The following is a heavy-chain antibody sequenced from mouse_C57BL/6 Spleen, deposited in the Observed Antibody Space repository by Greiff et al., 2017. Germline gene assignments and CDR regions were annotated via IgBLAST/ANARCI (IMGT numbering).Heavy chain of an antibody. CDR1: GFNFSDYG. J-gene: IGHJ4*01. Sequence: EVQLVESGGGLVKPGGSLKLSCAASGFNFSDYGMHWVRQAPEKGLEWVAYISSGSSTIYYADKVKGRFTISRDNAKNTRFLQMTSLRSEDTAMYYCARRMDYWGQGTSVTVSA. CDR2: ISSGSSTI. V-gene: IGHV5-17*01. CDR3: ARRMDY.